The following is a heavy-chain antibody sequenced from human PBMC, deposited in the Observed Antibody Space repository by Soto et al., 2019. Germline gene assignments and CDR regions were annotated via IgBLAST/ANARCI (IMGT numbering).Heavy chain of an antibody. CDR1: GGSISSYY. Sequence: SETLSLTCTVSGGSISSYYWSWIRQPPGKGLEWIGYIYYSGSTNYNPSLKSRVTISVDTSKNQFSLKLSSVTAADTAVYYCAREMATVRVIDYWGQGTLVTVSS. V-gene: IGHV4-59*01. J-gene: IGHJ4*02. CDR2: IYYSGST. CDR3: AREMATVRVIDY. D-gene: IGHD4-4*01.